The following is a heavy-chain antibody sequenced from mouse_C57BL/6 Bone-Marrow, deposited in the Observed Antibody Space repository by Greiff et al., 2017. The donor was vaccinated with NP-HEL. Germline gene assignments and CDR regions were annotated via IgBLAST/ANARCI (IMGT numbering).Heavy chain of an antibody. CDR2: LYPRDGST. V-gene: IGHV1-85*01. J-gene: IGHJ1*03. Sequence: QVQLKESGPELVKPGASVKLSCKASGYTFTSYDINWVKQRPGQGLEWIGWLYPRDGSTKYHEKFKGTATLTVDTSSNTAYMELHSLTSEDSAVYFCARRRFSGSSWYFDVWGTGTTVTVSS. CDR1: GYTFTSYD. D-gene: IGHD1-1*01. CDR3: ARRRFSGSSWYFDV.